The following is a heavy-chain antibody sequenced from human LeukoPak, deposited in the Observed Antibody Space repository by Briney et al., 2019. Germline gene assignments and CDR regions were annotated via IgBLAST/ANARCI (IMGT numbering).Heavy chain of an antibody. D-gene: IGHD6-19*01. CDR2: ISTSMSYI. V-gene: IGHV3-21*01. Sequence: GGPLRLSCAASGFAFNSFSMNWVRHAPGKGLEWVSSISTSMSYIYYADSVKGRSTISRDNAKNSLYLQMHSLRTTDPGVYYCARAIFSSGWYLVDYWGQGTLVTVSS. J-gene: IGHJ4*02. CDR3: ARAIFSSGWYLVDY. CDR1: GFAFNSFS.